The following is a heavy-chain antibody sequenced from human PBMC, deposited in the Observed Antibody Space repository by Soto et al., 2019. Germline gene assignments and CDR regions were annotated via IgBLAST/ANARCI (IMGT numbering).Heavy chain of an antibody. Sequence: ASVKVSCKASGYTFTSYAMHWVRQAPGQRLEWMGWINAGNGNTKYSQKFQGRVTITRDTSASTAYMELSSLRSEDTAVYYCAGGSMAVAGSDYWGQGTLVTVSS. V-gene: IGHV1-3*01. CDR3: AGGSMAVAGSDY. D-gene: IGHD6-19*01. CDR2: INAGNGNT. J-gene: IGHJ4*02. CDR1: GYTFTSYA.